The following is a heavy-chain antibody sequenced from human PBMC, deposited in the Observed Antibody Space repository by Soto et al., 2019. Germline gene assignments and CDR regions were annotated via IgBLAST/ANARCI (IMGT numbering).Heavy chain of an antibody. D-gene: IGHD1-26*01. CDR3: ATPLMLNSGSYNNWYFDL. Sequence: QLQLQESGPGLVKPSETLSLTCTVSGGSISSSSYYWGWIRQPPGKGLEWIGSIYYSGSTYYNPSLKSRVTISVDTSKNQFSLKLSSVTAADTAVYYCATPLMLNSGSYNNWYFDLWGRGTLVTVSS. CDR1: GGSISSSSYY. V-gene: IGHV4-39*01. J-gene: IGHJ2*01. CDR2: IYYSGST.